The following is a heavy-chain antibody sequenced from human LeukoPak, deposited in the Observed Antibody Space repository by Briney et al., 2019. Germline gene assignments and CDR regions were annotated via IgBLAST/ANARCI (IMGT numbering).Heavy chain of an antibody. CDR2: IYTSGST. D-gene: IGHD3-10*01. V-gene: IGHV4-4*07. J-gene: IGHJ4*02. CDR1: GGSISSYY. Sequence: PSETLSLTCTVSGGSISSYYWSWIRQPAGKGLEWIGRIYTSGSTNYNPSLKSRVTMSVDTSKNQFSLKLSSVTAADTAVYYCARDHMGAYYYGSGSYPWFDYWGQGTLVTVSS. CDR3: ARDHMGAYYYGSGSYPWFDY.